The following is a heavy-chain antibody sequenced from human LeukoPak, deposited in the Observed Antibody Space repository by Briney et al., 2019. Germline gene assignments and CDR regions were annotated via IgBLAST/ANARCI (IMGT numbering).Heavy chain of an antibody. V-gene: IGHV3-74*01. D-gene: IGHD4-17*01. CDR1: GFTFSNYW. CDR2: IKSDGTMT. Sequence: GGSLRLSCAASGFTFSNYWMHWVRQAPGKGLVWVSRIKSDGTMTNYADSVKGRFTISRDNAKNTLYLQMNSLRAEDTAVYYCARDRPYYGDDWFDPWGQGTLVTVSS. CDR3: ARDRPYYGDDWFDP. J-gene: IGHJ5*02.